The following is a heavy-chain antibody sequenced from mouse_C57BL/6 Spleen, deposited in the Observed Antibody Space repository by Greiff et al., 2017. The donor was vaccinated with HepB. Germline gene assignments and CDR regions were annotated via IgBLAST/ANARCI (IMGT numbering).Heavy chain of an antibody. V-gene: IGHV5-17*01. J-gene: IGHJ4*01. CDR3: ASPSSYYGSSYYAMDY. CDR2: ISSGSSTI. CDR1: GFTFSDYG. Sequence: EVQLVESGGGLVKPGGSLKLSCAASGFTFSDYGMHWVRQAPEKGLEWVAYISSGSSTIYYADTVKGRFTISRDNAKNTLFLQMTSLRSEDTAMYYCASPSSYYGSSYYAMDYWGQGTSVTVSS. D-gene: IGHD1-1*01.